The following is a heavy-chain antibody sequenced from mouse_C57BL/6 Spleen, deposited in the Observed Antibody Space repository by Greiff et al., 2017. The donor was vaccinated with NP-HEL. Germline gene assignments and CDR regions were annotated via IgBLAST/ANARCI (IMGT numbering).Heavy chain of an antibody. Sequence: QVQLKESGAELVKPGASVKISCKASGYAFSSYWMNWVKQRPGKGLEWIGQIYPGDGDTNYNGKFKGKATLTADKSSSTAYMQLSSLTSEDSAVYFCARGGFITTDYWGQGTTLTVSS. CDR2: IYPGDGDT. D-gene: IGHD1-1*01. V-gene: IGHV1-80*01. J-gene: IGHJ2*01. CDR1: GYAFSSYW. CDR3: ARGGFITTDY.